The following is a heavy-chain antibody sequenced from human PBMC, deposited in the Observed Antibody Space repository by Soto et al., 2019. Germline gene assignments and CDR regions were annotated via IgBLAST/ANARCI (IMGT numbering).Heavy chain of an antibody. Sequence: PGGSLRLSCAASGFTFSSYDMQWVRQATGKGLEWVSAIGIAGDTYYPGSVKGRFTISRENAKNSLYLQMNSLRAGDTAVYYCARSPPGGYHYYYGMDVWGQGTTVTVS. D-gene: IGHD3-22*01. J-gene: IGHJ6*02. CDR2: IGIAGDT. CDR3: ARSPPGGYHYYYGMDV. V-gene: IGHV3-13*04. CDR1: GFTFSSYD.